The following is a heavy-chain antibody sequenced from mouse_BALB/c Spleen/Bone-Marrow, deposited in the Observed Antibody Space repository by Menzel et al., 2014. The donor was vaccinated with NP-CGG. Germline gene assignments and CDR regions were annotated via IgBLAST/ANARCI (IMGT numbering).Heavy chain of an antibody. Sequence: EVKVVESGGDLVKPGGSLKLSCAASGFTFSSYGMSWVRQTPDKRLEWVATISSGGSYTYYPDGVKGRFTISRDNAKNTLYLQMSSLKSEDTAMYYCARQTYYDYDGYFDYWGQGTTLTVSS. J-gene: IGHJ2*01. V-gene: IGHV5-6*01. CDR3: ARQTYYDYDGYFDY. CDR1: GFTFSSYG. D-gene: IGHD2-4*01. CDR2: ISSGGSYT.